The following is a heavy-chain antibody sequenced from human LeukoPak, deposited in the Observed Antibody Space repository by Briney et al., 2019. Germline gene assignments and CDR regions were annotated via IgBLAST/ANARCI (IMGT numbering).Heavy chain of an antibody. D-gene: IGHD5-24*01. CDR1: GFTFSSYW. Sequence: GGSRRLSCAASGFTFSSYWMSWVRQAPGKGLEWVANIKQDGSEKYYVDSVKGRFTISRDSSKSTLYLQMNSLRAEDTAVYFCAKGGPQFFDYWGQGSLVTVSS. CDR3: AKGGPQFFDY. J-gene: IGHJ4*02. CDR2: IKQDGSEK. V-gene: IGHV3-7*03.